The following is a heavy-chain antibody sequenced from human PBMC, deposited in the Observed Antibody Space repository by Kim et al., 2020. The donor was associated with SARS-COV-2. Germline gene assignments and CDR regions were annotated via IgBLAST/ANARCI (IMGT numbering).Heavy chain of an antibody. CDR2: ITRDGST. Sequence: GGSLRLSCAASGFIFSSYDMSWVRQAPGTGLEWISAITRDGSTFYADSVKGRFSISRDNPENTLYLQMDSLRVEDTAVYYCAREPARRADYWGQGTLVTVSS. J-gene: IGHJ4*02. V-gene: IGHV3-23*01. CDR1: GFIFSSYD. D-gene: IGHD1-1*01. CDR3: AREPARRADY.